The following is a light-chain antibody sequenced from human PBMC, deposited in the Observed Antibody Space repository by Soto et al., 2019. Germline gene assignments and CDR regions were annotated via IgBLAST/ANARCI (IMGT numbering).Light chain of an antibody. V-gene: IGKV1-6*01. Sequence: AIQLTQSPSSLSASVGDRVAITCRASRAIRKALGWYQQKPGRVPKLLIYGASTLQSGVPSRFSGSGSGTDFTLNISSLQPEDFATYYCLLDFSYFWAFGQGTKVDIK. CDR2: GAS. CDR3: LLDFSYFWA. J-gene: IGKJ1*01. CDR1: RAIRKA.